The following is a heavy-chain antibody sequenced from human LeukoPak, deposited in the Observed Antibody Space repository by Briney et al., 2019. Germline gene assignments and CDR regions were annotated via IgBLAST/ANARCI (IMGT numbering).Heavy chain of an antibody. J-gene: IGHJ6*02. CDR3: ARDGQYLAPYAMDV. V-gene: IGHV3-33*01. CDR2: IWYDGSNK. D-gene: IGHD3-10*01. CDR1: GFKFGSHA. Sequence: GGSLRLSCTASGFKFGSHAVHWVRQAPGKGLEWLAQIWYDGSNKYYVDSVRGRFTTSRDNSKNTVYLQMNSLRVEDTAVYFCARDGQYLAPYAMDVWGQGTTVSVSS.